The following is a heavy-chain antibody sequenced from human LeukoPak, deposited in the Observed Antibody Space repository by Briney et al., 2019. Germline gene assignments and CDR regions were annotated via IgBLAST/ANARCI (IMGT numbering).Heavy chain of an antibody. Sequence: SETLSLTCTVSGGSISSYYWSWIRQPPGKGLEWIGEINHSGSTNYNPSPKSRVTISVDTSKNQFSLKLSSVTAADTAVYYCARGYCTNGVCYSYYFDYWGQGTLVTVSS. CDR2: INHSGST. V-gene: IGHV4-34*01. J-gene: IGHJ4*02. CDR3: ARGYCTNGVCYSYYFDY. CDR1: GGSISSYY. D-gene: IGHD2-8*01.